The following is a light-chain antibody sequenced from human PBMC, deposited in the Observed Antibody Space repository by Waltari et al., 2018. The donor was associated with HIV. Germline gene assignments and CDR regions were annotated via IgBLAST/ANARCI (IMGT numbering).Light chain of an antibody. CDR1: QDIRNY. V-gene: IGKV1-33*01. CDR3: QQYDNLPLT. CDR2: DAS. J-gene: IGKJ4*01. Sequence: DLQMTQHPSPLPASVGDRVTITCQASQDIRNYLNWYQQKPGKAPKLLIYDASNLETGVPSRFSGSGSGTDFNFTISSLQPEDIATYYCQQYDNLPLTFGGGTKVEIK.